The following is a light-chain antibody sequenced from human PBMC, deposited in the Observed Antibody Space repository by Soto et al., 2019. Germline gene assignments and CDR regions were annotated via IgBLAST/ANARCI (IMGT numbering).Light chain of an antibody. CDR2: TAS. CDR1: QSISSY. J-gene: IGKJ5*01. V-gene: IGKV1-39*01. CDR3: QQSYSTLPIT. Sequence: DIQMTQSPSSLAASLGDRSTIPCRASQSISSYLNWYQQKPGKAPQLLIYTASSLQSGVPSRFSGSGSGTDFTLTISSLQPEDFATYYCQQSYSTLPITFGQGTRLEI.